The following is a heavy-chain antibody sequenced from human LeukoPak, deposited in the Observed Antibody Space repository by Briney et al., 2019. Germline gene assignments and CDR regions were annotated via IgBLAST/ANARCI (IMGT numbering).Heavy chain of an antibody. Sequence: GSLRLSCAASGFTFSSYWMNWVRQAPGKGLEWIGYIYYSGSTNYNPSLKSRVTISVDTSKNQFSLKLSSVTAADTAVYYCARRVLYGSGSYYEQWGQGTLVTVSS. CDR3: ARRVLYGSGSYYEQ. J-gene: IGHJ4*02. CDR2: IYYSGST. V-gene: IGHV4-59*08. D-gene: IGHD3-10*01. CDR1: GFTFSSYW.